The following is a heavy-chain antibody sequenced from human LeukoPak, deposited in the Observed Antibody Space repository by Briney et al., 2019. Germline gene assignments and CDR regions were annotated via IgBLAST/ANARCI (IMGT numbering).Heavy chain of an antibody. Sequence: SETLSLTCAVYGGSFSGYYWSWIRQPPGKGLEWIGEINHSGSTNYNPSLKSRVTISVDTSKNQFSLKLSSVTAADTAVYYCARLDYYDSSGYYYGFDPWGQGTLVTVSS. CDR2: INHSGST. CDR1: GGSFSGYY. J-gene: IGHJ5*02. V-gene: IGHV4-34*01. D-gene: IGHD3-22*01. CDR3: ARLDYYDSSGYYYGFDP.